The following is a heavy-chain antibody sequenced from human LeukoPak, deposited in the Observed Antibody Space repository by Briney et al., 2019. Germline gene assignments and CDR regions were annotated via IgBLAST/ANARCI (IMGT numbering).Heavy chain of an antibody. CDR2: ISGSGGST. CDR1: GFTFSSYA. Sequence: GGSLRLSCAASGFTFSSYAMSWVRQAPGKGLEWVSAISGSGGSTYYADSVKGRFTISSDNSKNTLYLQMNSLRAEDTAVYYCARPLMAYYYDSSGYGYWGQGTLVTVSS. D-gene: IGHD3-22*01. CDR3: ARPLMAYYYDSSGYGY. J-gene: IGHJ4*02. V-gene: IGHV3-23*01.